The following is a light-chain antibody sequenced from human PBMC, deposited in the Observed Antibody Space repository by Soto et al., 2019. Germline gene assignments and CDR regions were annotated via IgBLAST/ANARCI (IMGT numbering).Light chain of an antibody. J-gene: IGLJ1*01. CDR1: SSDVGGYNF. CDR3: SSYTNNNSPDV. V-gene: IGLV2-14*03. CDR2: DFT. Sequence: QSALTQPASVSGSPGQSITISCTGTSSDVGGYNFVSWYQHHPGRAPKLIIYDFTDRTSGVSVRFSGSKSGNAASLTISGLQAEDEADYYCSSYTNNNSPDVLGTGTKLTVL.